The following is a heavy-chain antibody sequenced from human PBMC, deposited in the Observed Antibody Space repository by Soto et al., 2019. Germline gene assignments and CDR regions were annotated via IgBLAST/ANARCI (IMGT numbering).Heavy chain of an antibody. Sequence: EVQLLESGGGLVQPGGSLRLSFAASGFTFSSYAMSWVRQAPGKGLEWVSAISGSGGSTYYADSVKGRFTISRDNSKNTLYLQMNSLRAEDTAVYCGAKGYSSGWLDHWGQGTLVTVSS. CDR2: ISGSGGST. CDR1: GFTFSSYA. D-gene: IGHD6-19*01. CDR3: AKGYSSGWLDH. J-gene: IGHJ4*02. V-gene: IGHV3-23*01.